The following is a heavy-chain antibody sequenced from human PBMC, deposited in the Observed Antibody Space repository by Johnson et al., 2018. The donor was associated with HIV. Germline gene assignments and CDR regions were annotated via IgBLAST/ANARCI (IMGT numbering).Heavy chain of an antibody. Sequence: HVQLVESGGGLVQPGRSLRLSCAASGFTFSSYPMHWVRQAPGKGLEWVGVISYDGNSKYYGDSVKGRFTISRDNSKNTLYLQMNSLRAGDTAVYYCSRLPTGYSRDGFDIWGQGTMVTVSS. CDR1: GFTFSSYP. J-gene: IGHJ3*02. CDR3: SRLPTGYSRDGFDI. CDR2: ISYDGNSK. D-gene: IGHD5-18*01. V-gene: IGHV3-30*04.